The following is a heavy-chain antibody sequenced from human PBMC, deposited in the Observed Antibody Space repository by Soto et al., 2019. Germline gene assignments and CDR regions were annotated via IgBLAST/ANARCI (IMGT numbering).Heavy chain of an antibody. CDR3: VKEDYYDSSGPVDY. CDR2: ISGSGHST. D-gene: IGHD3-22*01. J-gene: IGHJ4*02. V-gene: IGHV3-23*01. Sequence: GGSLRLSCAASGFTFSSDAMTWVRQAPGKGLEWVSGISGSGHSTYYADSEKGQFTISRDNSKNTLYLQMDSLRAEDTAVYYCVKEDYYDSSGPVDYWGQGTLVTVSS. CDR1: GFTFSSDA.